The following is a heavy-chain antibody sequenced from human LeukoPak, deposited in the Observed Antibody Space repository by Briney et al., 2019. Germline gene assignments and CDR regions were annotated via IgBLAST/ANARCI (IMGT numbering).Heavy chain of an antibody. Sequence: SETLSLTCTVSGNSISSYFWSWIRQPPGKGLEWIGSMHYSGGSKYNPSLRSRVSLSIDTSKQQFSLRLSSVTAADTAVYYCARDLELERNRWNYFESWGQGALVTVSS. J-gene: IGHJ4*02. CDR3: ARDLELERNRWNYFES. CDR2: MHYSGGS. CDR1: GNSISSYF. V-gene: IGHV4-59*01. D-gene: IGHD1-1*01.